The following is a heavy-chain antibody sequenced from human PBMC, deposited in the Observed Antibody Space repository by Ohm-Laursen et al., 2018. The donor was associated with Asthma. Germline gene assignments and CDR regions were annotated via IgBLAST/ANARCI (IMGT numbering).Heavy chain of an antibody. V-gene: IGHV4-31*03. D-gene: IGHD3-9*01. CDR2: IYYSGST. Sequence: SQTLSLTCSVSGGSISNGSYYWSWIRQPPGKGLEWLGYIYYSGSTYSNPSLKSRVTISIDTSKNQFSLKLSSVTAADAAVYYCAREDFDWPPGYCDYWGQGTLVTVSS. CDR3: AREDFDWPPGYCDY. CDR1: GGSISNGSYY. J-gene: IGHJ4*02.